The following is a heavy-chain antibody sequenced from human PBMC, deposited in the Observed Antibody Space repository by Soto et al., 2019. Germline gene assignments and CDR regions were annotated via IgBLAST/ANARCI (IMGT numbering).Heavy chain of an antibody. J-gene: IGHJ4*02. CDR3: AKAMMTPSRPRKYVDC. CDR1: GFTFSNYA. Sequence: EVQLLAAGGGLVQPGGSLRLSCAASGFTFSNYAMSWVRQAPGKGLEWVSVISGGGGTTYYADSVKGRFTISRDTSKNPRYLQMNSLSAEDTDLDYCAKAMMTPSRPRKYVDCWVQGTLVPVS. D-gene: IGHD6-6*01. CDR2: ISGGGGTT. V-gene: IGHV3-23*01.